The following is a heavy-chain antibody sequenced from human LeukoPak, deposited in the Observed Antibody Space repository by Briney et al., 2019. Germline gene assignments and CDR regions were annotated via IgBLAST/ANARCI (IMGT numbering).Heavy chain of an antibody. CDR1: GFTFSSYG. V-gene: IGHV3-30*18. J-gene: IGHJ4*02. Sequence: PGRSLRLSCAASGFTFSSYGMRWVRQAPGKGLEWVAVISYDGGNKYYADSVKGRFTISRDNSKNTLYLQMNSLRADDTAVYYCAKDFSSSGYYFDYWGQGTLVTVSS. CDR3: AKDFSSSGYYFDY. D-gene: IGHD3-22*01. CDR2: ISYDGGNK.